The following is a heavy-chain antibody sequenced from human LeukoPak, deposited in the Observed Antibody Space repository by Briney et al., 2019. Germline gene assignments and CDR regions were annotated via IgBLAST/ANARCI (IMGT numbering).Heavy chain of an antibody. Sequence: GGSLRLSCAASGFTFSSYWMGWVRQAPGKRLEWVANMNIDGSEKYYVDSVKGRSTISRDNAKNSLFLQMNSLRVEDTAVYYCARGGTRGYSPVDYWGQGILVTVSS. J-gene: IGHJ4*02. V-gene: IGHV3-7*03. CDR3: ARGGTRGYSPVDY. CDR2: MNIDGSEK. CDR1: GFTFSSYW. D-gene: IGHD5-18*01.